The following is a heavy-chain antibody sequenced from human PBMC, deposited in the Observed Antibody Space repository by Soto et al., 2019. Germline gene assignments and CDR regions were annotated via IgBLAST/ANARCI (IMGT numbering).Heavy chain of an antibody. J-gene: IGHJ6*02. CDR2: IHPEDSDT. Sequence: GDSLTISCKGSGYRFTNYWIGSVRQMNGKGLEWMGIIHPEDSDTRYSPSFQGQVTISADKSTRTAYLQWRSLKASDTAMYYCARHESSWYMRDYYGMDVRGQATTLTVYS. V-gene: IGHV5-51*01. CDR3: ARHESSWYMRDYYGMDV. D-gene: IGHD6-19*01. CDR1: GYRFTNYW.